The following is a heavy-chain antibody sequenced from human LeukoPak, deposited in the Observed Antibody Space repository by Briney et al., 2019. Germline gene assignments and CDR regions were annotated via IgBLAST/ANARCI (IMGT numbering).Heavy chain of an antibody. Sequence: GASVKVSCKVSGYTLTELSMHWVRQAPGKGLEWMGGFDPEDGETIYAQKFQGRVTMTEDTSTDTAYMELSSLRSEDTAVYYCATANSGYDYNDYLGQGTLVTVSS. CDR2: FDPEDGET. J-gene: IGHJ4*02. D-gene: IGHD5-12*01. V-gene: IGHV1-24*01. CDR1: GYTLTELS. CDR3: ATANSGYDYNDY.